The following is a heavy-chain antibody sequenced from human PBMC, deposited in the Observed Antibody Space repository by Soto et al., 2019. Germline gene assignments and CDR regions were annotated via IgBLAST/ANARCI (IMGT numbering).Heavy chain of an antibody. J-gene: IGHJ6*02. Sequence: QVQLVQSGAEVKKPGASVKVSCKASGYTFTSYGISWVRQAPGQGLEWMGWISAYNGNTNYAQKLQGRVTMTTDTSTSTAYMELRSLGSDDTAVYYCARDSVTTVSIEAYYYYGMDVWGQGTTVTVSS. CDR3: ARDSVTTVSIEAYYYYGMDV. D-gene: IGHD4-17*01. CDR1: GYTFTSYG. V-gene: IGHV1-18*01. CDR2: ISAYNGNT.